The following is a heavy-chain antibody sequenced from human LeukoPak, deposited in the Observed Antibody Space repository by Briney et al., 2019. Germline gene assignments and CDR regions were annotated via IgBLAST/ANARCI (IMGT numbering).Heavy chain of an antibody. J-gene: IGHJ6*02. CDR2: IYYSGST. D-gene: IGHD3-3*01. Sequence: PSETLSLTCTVSGGSVSSGSYYWSWLRQPPGKGLDWIGYIYYSGSTNYNPSLKSRVTISVDTSKNQFSLKLSSVTAADTAVYYCARYEVPYYYGMDVWGQGTTVTVSS. CDR1: GGSVSSGSYY. CDR3: ARYEVPYYYGMDV. V-gene: IGHV4-61*01.